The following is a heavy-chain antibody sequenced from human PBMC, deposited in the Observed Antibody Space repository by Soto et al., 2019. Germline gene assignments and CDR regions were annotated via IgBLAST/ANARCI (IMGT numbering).Heavy chain of an antibody. J-gene: IGHJ2*01. D-gene: IGHD4-17*01. CDR1: GFTFSSYG. V-gene: IGHV3-30*18. CDR3: AKARSDYAADGYFDL. CDR2: ISYDGSNK. Sequence: QVQLVESGGGVVQPGRSLRLSCAASGFTFSSYGMHWVRQAPGKGLEWVAVISYDGSNKYYADSVKGRFTISRDNSKNTLYLQMNSLRAEDTAVYYCAKARSDYAADGYFDLWGRGTLVTVSS.